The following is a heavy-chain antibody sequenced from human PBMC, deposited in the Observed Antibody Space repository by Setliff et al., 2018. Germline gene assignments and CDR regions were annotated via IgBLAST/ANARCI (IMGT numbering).Heavy chain of an antibody. CDR1: DDSISSRHYY. J-gene: IGHJ4*02. CDR3: AIGGGYCDFFDCFPFDN. CDR2: IYTSWST. V-gene: IGHV4-61*09. Sequence: PSETLSLTCTVSDDSISSRHYYWSWIRQPAGKGLEWLGQIYTSWSTNYNPSLKGRATLSIDASKRQFSLKLTSVTAADTALYYCAIGGGYCDFFDCFPFDNWGQGFLVTVSS. D-gene: IGHD3-16*01.